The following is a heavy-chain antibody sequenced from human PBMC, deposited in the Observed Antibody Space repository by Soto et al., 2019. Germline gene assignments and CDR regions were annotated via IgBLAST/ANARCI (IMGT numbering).Heavy chain of an antibody. V-gene: IGHV3-23*01. Sequence: GWVRQAPGKGLYWVSSISGTGDRTQYADSVKGRFTISRDNSKDTLYLQMDSLRAEDTAVYYCAKASTYDYVWGDYRYYFDYWGQGTLVTVSS. J-gene: IGHJ4*02. CDR2: ISGTGDRT. D-gene: IGHD3-16*02. CDR3: AKASTYDYVWGDYRYYFDY.